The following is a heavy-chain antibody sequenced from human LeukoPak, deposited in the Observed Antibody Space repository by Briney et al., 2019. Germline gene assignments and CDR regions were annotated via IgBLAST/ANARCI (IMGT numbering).Heavy chain of an antibody. Sequence: PSETLSLTCAVYGGSFSGYYWSWIRQPPGKGLEWIGEINHGGSTNYNPSLKSRVTISVDTSKNQFSLKLSSVTAADTAVYYCARGEISVGGFDYWGQGTLVTVSS. CDR2: INHGGST. J-gene: IGHJ4*02. D-gene: IGHD3-16*01. CDR1: GGSFSGYY. V-gene: IGHV4-34*01. CDR3: ARGEISVGGFDY.